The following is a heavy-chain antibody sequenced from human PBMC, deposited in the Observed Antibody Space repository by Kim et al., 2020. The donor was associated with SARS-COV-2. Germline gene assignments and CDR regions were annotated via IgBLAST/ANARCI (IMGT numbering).Heavy chain of an antibody. V-gene: IGHV4-59*13. Sequence: SETLSLTCTVSGGSISSYYWSWIRQPPGKGLEWIGYIYYSGSTNYNPSLKSRVTISVDTSKNQFSLKLSSVTAADTAVYYCARGGFPYYGSGSMRFDPWGQGTLVTVSS. J-gene: IGHJ5*02. CDR3: ARGGFPYYGSGSMRFDP. CDR2: IYYSGST. CDR1: GGSISSYY. D-gene: IGHD3-10*01.